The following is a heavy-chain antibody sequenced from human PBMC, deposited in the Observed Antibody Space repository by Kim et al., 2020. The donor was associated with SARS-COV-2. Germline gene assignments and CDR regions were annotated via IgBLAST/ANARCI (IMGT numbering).Heavy chain of an antibody. Sequence: GGSLRLSCAASGFAMSSYSMGWVRQAPGKGLEWVSGVGASGDYKAYIDSVRGRFAISRDNSRDILYLQMNSLRAEDTAVYFCGKNRKGAWVGDNWGQGT. D-gene: IGHD1-26*01. CDR3: GKNRKGAWVGDN. J-gene: IGHJ4*02. CDR2: VGASGDYK. CDR1: GFAMSSYS. V-gene: IGHV3-23*01.